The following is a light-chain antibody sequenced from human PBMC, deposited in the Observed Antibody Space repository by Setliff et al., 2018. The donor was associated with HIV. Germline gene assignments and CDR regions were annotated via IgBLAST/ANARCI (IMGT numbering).Light chain of an antibody. V-gene: IGLV2-23*02. CDR2: EVT. Sequence: QSALTQPASVSGSPGRSITISCTGTSSDVGSYDLVSWYRQYPGKAPELTIYEVTKRPSGISKRFSGSKSGSAASLTISGHQPDDEADYYCCSYAGTFLVFGGGTKVTV. J-gene: IGLJ2*01. CDR1: SSDVGSYDL. CDR3: CSYAGTFLV.